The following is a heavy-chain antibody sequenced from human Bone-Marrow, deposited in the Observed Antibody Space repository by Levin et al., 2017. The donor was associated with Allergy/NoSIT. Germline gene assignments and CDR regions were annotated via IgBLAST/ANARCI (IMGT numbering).Heavy chain of an antibody. CDR3: ATVAQLWTRDYSRYYNGMDV. J-gene: IGHJ6*02. Sequence: GESLKISCAASGFTLNSYSMNWVRQAPAKGLEWISYISSGSTTIYYADSVKGRFTISRDNARNSLFLQMDSLRVADTAVYYCATVAQLWTRDYSRYYNGMDVWGQGTTVTVSS. V-gene: IGHV3-48*01. CDR1: GFTLNSYS. D-gene: IGHD2-21*01. CDR2: ISSGSTTI.